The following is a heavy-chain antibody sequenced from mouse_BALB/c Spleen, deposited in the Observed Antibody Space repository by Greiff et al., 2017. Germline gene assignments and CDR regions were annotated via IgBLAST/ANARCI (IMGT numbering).Heavy chain of an antibody. V-gene: IGHV5-12-2*01. CDR3: ARHGNYGWFAY. CDR1: GFTFSSYT. J-gene: IGHJ3*01. CDR2: ISNGGGST. D-gene: IGHD2-1*01. Sequence: EVMLVESGGGLVQPGGSLKLSCAASGFTFSSYTMSWVRQTPEKRLEWVAYISNGGGSTYYPDTVKGRFTISRDNAKNTLYLQMSSLTSEDTAMYYCARHGNYGWFAYWGQGTLVTVSA.